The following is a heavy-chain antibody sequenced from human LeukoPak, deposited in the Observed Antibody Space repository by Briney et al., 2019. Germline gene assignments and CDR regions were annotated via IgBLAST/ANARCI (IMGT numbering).Heavy chain of an antibody. J-gene: IGHJ4*02. D-gene: IGHD3-10*01. CDR3: ARVLWFGELSHFDY. CDR1: GGTYSSYA. CDR2: SIPNSETA. Sequence: ASVKLSCKASGGTYSSYATSWGRQAPGQGLEWIGGSIPNSETANYTQKFQGRVKITAEESTSTDYMELSSLRSEDTAVYYCARVLWFGELSHFDYWGQGTLVTVSS. V-gene: IGHV1-69*13.